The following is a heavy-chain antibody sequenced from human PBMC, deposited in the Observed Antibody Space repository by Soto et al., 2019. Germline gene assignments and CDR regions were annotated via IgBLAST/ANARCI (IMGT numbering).Heavy chain of an antibody. CDR2: INHSGST. V-gene: IGHV4-34*01. J-gene: IGHJ4*02. Sequence: QVQLQQWGAGLLKPSETLSLTCAVYGGSFSGYYWSWIRQPPGKGLEWIGEINHSGSTNYNPSLKGRVTISVDTSKNQFSLKLSSVTAADTAVYYCARGSRDTLLWFGELLKGFDYWGQGTLVTVSS. D-gene: IGHD3-10*01. CDR3: ARGSRDTLLWFGELLKGFDY. CDR1: GGSFSGYY.